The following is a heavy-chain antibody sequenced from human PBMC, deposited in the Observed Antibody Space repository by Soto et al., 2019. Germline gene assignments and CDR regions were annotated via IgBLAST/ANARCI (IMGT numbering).Heavy chain of an antibody. CDR2: ISGRGGST. V-gene: IGHV3-23*01. CDR3: AKGYYGSGRDYYYGMDV. CDR1: GFTFSSYA. J-gene: IGHJ6*02. Sequence: GGSLRLSCAASGFTFSSYAMSWVRQAPGKGLEWVSAISGRGGSTYYADSVKGRFTISRDNSKNTLYLQMNSLRAEDTAVYYCAKGYYGSGRDYYYGMDVWGQGTTVTVSS. D-gene: IGHD3-10*01.